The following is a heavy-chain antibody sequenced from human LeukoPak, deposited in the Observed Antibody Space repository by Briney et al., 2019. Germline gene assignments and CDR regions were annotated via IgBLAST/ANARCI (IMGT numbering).Heavy chain of an antibody. V-gene: IGHV3-7*04. J-gene: IGHJ4*02. CDR2: IKQDGSEK. CDR3: ARDPLRGGDLDY. D-gene: IGHD2-21*02. Sequence: GGSLRLSCAASGFTFSNYWMTWVRQAPGKGLQWVANIKQDGSEKYYVDSVQGRFTISRDSAKNSLYLQMNSLRGEDTAVCYCARDPLRGGDLDYWGQGTLVTVSS. CDR1: GFTFSNYW.